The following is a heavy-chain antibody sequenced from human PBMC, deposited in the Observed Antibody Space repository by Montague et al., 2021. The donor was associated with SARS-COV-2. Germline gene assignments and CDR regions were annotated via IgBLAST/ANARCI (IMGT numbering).Heavy chain of an antibody. CDR2: IYNIGTT. CDR3: ARHRNYGDHSLDNWFHP. V-gene: IGHV4-39*01. D-gene: IGHD4-17*01. Sequence: SETLSLTCTVSGDSTSCPNCYWGWTRQPPGKGLDWIGTIYNIGTTYYNPSLKSRLTISIDTSKNQFSLRLSSVTAADTAVYYCARHRNYGDHSLDNWFHPWGQGTLVTVSS. CDR1: GDSTSCPNCY. J-gene: IGHJ5*02.